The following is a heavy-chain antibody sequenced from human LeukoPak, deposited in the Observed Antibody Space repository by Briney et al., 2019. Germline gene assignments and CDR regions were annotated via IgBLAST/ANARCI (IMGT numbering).Heavy chain of an antibody. D-gene: IGHD6-25*01. V-gene: IGHV1-2*02. Sequence: GASVKVSCKASGYTFTGYYMHWVRRASGQGLEWMGWFNPNSGGTNYAQKFQGRVTMTRDTSISTAYMELSRLISDDTAVFYCARGPRAASQFDYWGQGTLVTVSS. J-gene: IGHJ4*02. CDR3: ARGPRAASQFDY. CDR2: FNPNSGGT. CDR1: GYTFTGYY.